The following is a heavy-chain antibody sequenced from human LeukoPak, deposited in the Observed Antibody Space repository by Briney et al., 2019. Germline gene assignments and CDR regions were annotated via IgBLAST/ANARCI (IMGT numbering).Heavy chain of an antibody. V-gene: IGHV3-30*18. CDR1: GFTFSSYG. Sequence: GRSLRLSCSASGFTFSSYGMHWVRQAPGKGLEWVAVTSYDGNNKYYADSVKGRFAISRDNSKNSLYLQMNSLRTEDTAVYYCAKDRGGTYYNYYYGMDVWGQGTTVTLSS. CDR3: AKDRGGTYYNYYYGMDV. CDR2: TSYDGNNK. J-gene: IGHJ6*02. D-gene: IGHD1-26*01.